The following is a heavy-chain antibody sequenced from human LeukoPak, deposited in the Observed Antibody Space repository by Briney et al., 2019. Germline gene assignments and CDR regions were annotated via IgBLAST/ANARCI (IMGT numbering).Heavy chain of an antibody. D-gene: IGHD3-16*01. CDR3: ARDPSVMITVGGAPI. J-gene: IGHJ4*02. Sequence: SQTLSLTCTVSGGSISSGGYFWSWIRPHPGKGLEWIGYIYYSGSTYYNPSLKSRVSLSVGTSKNQFSLKLSSVTAADTAVYYCARDPSVMITVGGAPIWGQGTLVTVSS. CDR2: IYYSGST. V-gene: IGHV4-31*03. CDR1: GGSISSGGYF.